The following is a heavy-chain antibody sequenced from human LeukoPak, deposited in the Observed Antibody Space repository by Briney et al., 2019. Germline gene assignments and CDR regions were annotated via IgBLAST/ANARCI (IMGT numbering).Heavy chain of an antibody. V-gene: IGHV5-51*01. CDR2: IYPGDSDT. CDR3: ARQISMVRGVIDFQH. CDR1: GYSFTSYW. Sequence: GESLKISCKGSGYSFTSYWIGWVRQLPGKGLEWMGIIYPGDSDTRYSPSFQGQVTISADKSISTAYPQWSSLKASDTAMYYCARQISMVRGVIDFQHWGQGTLVTVSS. D-gene: IGHD3-10*01. J-gene: IGHJ1*01.